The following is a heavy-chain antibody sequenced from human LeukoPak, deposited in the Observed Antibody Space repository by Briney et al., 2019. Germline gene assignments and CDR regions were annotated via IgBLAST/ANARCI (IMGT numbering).Heavy chain of an antibody. CDR3: ARVKKVSSTQLGSDYCGMDV. D-gene: IGHD6-13*01. J-gene: IGHJ6*02. CDR1: GFTFSSYG. V-gene: IGHV3-33*01. Sequence: GRSLRLSCAASGFTFSSYGMHWVRQAPGKGLEWVAVIWYDGSNKYYADSVKGRFTISRDNSKNTLYLQMNSLRAEDTAVYYCARVKKVSSTQLGSDYCGMDVWGQGTTVTVSS. CDR2: IWYDGSNK.